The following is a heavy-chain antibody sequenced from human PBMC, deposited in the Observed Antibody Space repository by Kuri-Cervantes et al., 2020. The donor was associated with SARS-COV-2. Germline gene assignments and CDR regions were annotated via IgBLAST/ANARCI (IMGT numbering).Heavy chain of an antibody. CDR2: TYYRSKWYN. Sequence: SCAISWDSLSSNSAAWNWIRQSPSSGLEWLGRTYYRSKWYNDYAVSVKSRITINPDTSKNQSSLKLNSVAPEATAVYYSARGKSSYGDYYYGMDVWGQGTTVTVSS. CDR3: ARGKSSYGDYYYGMDV. V-gene: IGHV6-1*01. J-gene: IGHJ6*02. D-gene: IGHD5-18*01. CDR1: WDSLSSNSAA.